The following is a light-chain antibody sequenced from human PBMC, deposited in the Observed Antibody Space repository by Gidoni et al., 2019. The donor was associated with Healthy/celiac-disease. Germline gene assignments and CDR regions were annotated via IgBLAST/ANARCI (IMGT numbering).Light chain of an antibody. Sequence: QSALTQPPPASGSPGQSVTISCTGTSSDVGGYNYVSWYQQHPGKAPKLMIDEVSKRPSGVPDRFSGSKSGNTASLTVSGLQAEDEADYYCSSYAGSNGYVFGTGTKVTVL. V-gene: IGLV2-8*01. CDR1: SSDVGGYNY. CDR3: SSYAGSNGYV. J-gene: IGLJ1*01. CDR2: EVS.